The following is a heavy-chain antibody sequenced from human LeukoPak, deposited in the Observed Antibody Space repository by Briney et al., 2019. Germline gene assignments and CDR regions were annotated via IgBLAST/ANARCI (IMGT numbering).Heavy chain of an antibody. CDR2: INSDGITT. CDR1: GFTFSAYW. V-gene: IGHV3-74*01. J-gene: IGHJ3*02. D-gene: IGHD3-22*01. CDR3: ARGGYYDSFDAFDI. Sequence: GGSLRLSCAASGFTFSAYWMHWVRQAPGKGLVWVSRINSDGITTTYADSVKGRFTISRDNTKNTLYLQMNSLRAEDTAVYYCARGGYYDSFDAFDIWGQGTMVTVSS.